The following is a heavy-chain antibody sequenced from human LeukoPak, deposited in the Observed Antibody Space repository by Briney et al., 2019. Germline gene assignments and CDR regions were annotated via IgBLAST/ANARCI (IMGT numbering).Heavy chain of an antibody. CDR1: GFTFRSYV. D-gene: IGHD1-14*01. Sequence: GGSLRLSCVASGFTFRSYVLSWVRQAPGKGLEWISAVSGGGTTSYADSVRGRFAISRDNSKNTLYLQMNSLRAEDTAVYYCAQEDSEGGPNWFDPWGQGALVTVSS. V-gene: IGHV3-23*01. J-gene: IGHJ5*02. CDR3: AQEDSEGGPNWFDP. CDR2: VSGGGTT.